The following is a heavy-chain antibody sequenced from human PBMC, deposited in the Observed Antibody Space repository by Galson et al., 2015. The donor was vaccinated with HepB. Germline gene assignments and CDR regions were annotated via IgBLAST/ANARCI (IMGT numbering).Heavy chain of an antibody. CDR2: ISYDGSDK. V-gene: IGHV3-30*03. CDR3: ASELSRTSG. D-gene: IGHD2/OR15-2a*01. CDR1: GFIFSSYG. J-gene: IGHJ4*02. Sequence: SLRLSCAASGFIFSSYGMHWVRQVPGKGREWVAGISYDGSDKHYVDSVRGRFTISRDNARNTVFLQMNSLRVEDTAVYYCASELSRTSGWGQGALVTVSS.